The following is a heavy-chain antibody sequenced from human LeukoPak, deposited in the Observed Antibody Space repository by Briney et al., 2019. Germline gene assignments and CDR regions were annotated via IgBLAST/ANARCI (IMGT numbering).Heavy chain of an antibody. CDR3: ARGGGSSSWYLY. Sequence: SVKISCKASGGTFSSYAISWVRQAPGQGLEWMGRIIPIFGTANYAQKFQGRVTITTDKSTSTAYMELSSLRSEDTAVYYCARGGGSSSWYLYWGQGTLVTVSS. J-gene: IGHJ4*02. V-gene: IGHV1-69*05. D-gene: IGHD6-13*01. CDR2: IIPIFGTA. CDR1: GGTFSSYA.